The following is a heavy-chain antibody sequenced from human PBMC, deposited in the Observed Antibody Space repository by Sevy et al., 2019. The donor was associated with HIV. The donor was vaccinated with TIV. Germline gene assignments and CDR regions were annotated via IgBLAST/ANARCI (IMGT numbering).Heavy chain of an antibody. CDR1: GFTFSRDW. Sequence: GGSLRLSCAASGFTFSRDWMTWVRQAPGKGLEWVAKIKADGSETYSVDSVKGRFSISRDNAKNALYLQMNSLRAEDTAVYYCVRDGLASATDFDYWGQGTLVTVSS. J-gene: IGHJ4*02. V-gene: IGHV3-7*01. CDR2: IKADGSET. CDR3: VRDGLASATDFDY. D-gene: IGHD2-15*01.